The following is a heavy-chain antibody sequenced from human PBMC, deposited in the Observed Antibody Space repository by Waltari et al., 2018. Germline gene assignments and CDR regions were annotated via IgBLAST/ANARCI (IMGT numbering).Heavy chain of an antibody. CDR3: ATFRVFRSGWYPD. Sequence: QLQLQESGPGLVKPSETLSLTCTVSGGSISSSSYYWGWIRQPPGKGLEWMGGFDPEDGETIYAQKFQGRVTMTEDTSTDTAYMELSSPRSEDTAVYYCATFRVFRSGWYPDWGQGTLVTVSS. V-gene: IGHV1-24*01. D-gene: IGHD6-19*01. J-gene: IGHJ4*02. CDR2: FDPEDGET. CDR1: GGSISSSSYY.